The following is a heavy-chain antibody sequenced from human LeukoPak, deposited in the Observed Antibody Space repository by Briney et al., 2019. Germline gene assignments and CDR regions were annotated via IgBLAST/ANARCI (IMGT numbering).Heavy chain of an antibody. CDR3: ARHRFGHLFDY. V-gene: IGHV4-31*03. CDR2: IYYSGST. Sequence: SETLSLTCIVSGGSISSGGYYWSWIRQHPGKGLEWIGYIYYSGSTYYNPSLKSRVTISVDTSKNQFSLKLSSVTAADTAVYYCARHRFGHLFDYWGQGTLVFVSS. J-gene: IGHJ4*02. D-gene: IGHD3-16*01. CDR1: GGSISSGGYY.